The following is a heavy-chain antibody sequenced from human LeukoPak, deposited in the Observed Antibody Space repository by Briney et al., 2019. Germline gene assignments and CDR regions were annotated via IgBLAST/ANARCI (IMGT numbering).Heavy chain of an antibody. Sequence: SETLSLTCTVSGGSISSYYWSWIRQPPGKGLEWIGYIYYSGSTNYNPSLKSRVTISVDTPKNQFSLKLSSVTAADTAVYYCARGEYGSGSTDWGQGTLVTVSS. V-gene: IGHV4-59*01. D-gene: IGHD3-10*01. CDR2: IYYSGST. CDR3: ARGEYGSGSTD. CDR1: GGSISSYY. J-gene: IGHJ4*02.